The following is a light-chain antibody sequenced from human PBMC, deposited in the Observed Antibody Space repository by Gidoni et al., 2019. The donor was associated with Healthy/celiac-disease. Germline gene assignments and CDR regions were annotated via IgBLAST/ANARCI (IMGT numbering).Light chain of an antibody. CDR3: MPALQTPPYT. J-gene: IGKJ2*01. Sequence: DIVMTQSPLSLPVTPGEPASISCRSSQSLLHSNGYNYLDWYLQTPGQSQQLLIYLGSNRASGVPDRFSGSGSGTDFTLKISRVEAEDVGVYYCMPALQTPPYTFGQGTKLEIK. CDR1: QSLLHSNGYNY. V-gene: IGKV2-28*01. CDR2: LGS.